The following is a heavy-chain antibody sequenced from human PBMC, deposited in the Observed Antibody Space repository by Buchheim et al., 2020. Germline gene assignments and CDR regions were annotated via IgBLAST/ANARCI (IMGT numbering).Heavy chain of an antibody. Sequence: EVQLVESGGGLVQPGGSLRLSCVASGFTFSSSWMSWVRQVPGKGLEWVANINQDGGEKSYVTSVKGRLTISRDNGKNSVYLQLSSLRVEDTAVYYCARDIYSSSSVYYYYGMDVWGQGTT. CDR2: INQDGGEK. CDR1: GFTFSSSW. J-gene: IGHJ6*02. CDR3: ARDIYSSSSVYYYYGMDV. V-gene: IGHV3-7*01. D-gene: IGHD6-6*01.